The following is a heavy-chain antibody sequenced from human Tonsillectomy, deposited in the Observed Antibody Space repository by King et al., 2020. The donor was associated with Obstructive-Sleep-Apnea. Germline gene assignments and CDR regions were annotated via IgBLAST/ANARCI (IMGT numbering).Heavy chain of an antibody. CDR1: GYTFTSYG. V-gene: IGHV1-18*04. CDR3: ASNRDYVDSPGAFDI. J-gene: IGHJ3*02. D-gene: IGHD4-17*01. Sequence: QLVQSGAEVKKPGASVKVSCKASGYTFTSYGISWVRQAPGQGLEWMGWISAYNGNTYYVQKLQGRVTMTTDTSTSTAYMELRSLRSDDTAVYFCASNRDYVDSPGAFDIWGQGTMVTVSS. CDR2: ISAYNGNT.